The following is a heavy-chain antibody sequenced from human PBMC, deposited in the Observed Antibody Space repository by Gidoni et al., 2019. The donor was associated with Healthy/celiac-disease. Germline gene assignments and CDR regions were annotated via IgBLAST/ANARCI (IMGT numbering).Heavy chain of an antibody. CDR3: ARDLAFDYYDSSGIDY. D-gene: IGHD3-22*01. V-gene: IGHV4-30-4*01. CDR1: GGSISSGDYY. J-gene: IGHJ4*02. Sequence: QVQLQESGQGLVEPSQTLSITCPVSGGSISSGDYYWSWILRPPGKGLKWIGYIYSSGSTYYNPSLKDRVTISVDTSKDKVSQKLGSVTAADTAVYYGARDLAFDYYDSSGIDYWGQGTLVTVSS. CDR2: IYSSGST.